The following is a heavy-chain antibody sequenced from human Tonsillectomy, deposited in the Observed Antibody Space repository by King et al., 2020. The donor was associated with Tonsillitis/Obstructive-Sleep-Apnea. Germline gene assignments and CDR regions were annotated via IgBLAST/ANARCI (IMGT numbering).Heavy chain of an antibody. CDR1: GGSISTGGYY. CDR3: ARGVDYYDSSGQNNWFDP. CDR2: IYYSGST. J-gene: IGHJ5*02. D-gene: IGHD3-22*01. Sequence: VQLQESGPGLVKPSQTLSLTCTVSGGSISTGGYYRSWIRQHPGKGLEWIGYIYYSGSTYYNPSLKSRVTISVDTSKNQFSLKLSSVTAADTAVYYCARGVDYYDSSGQNNWFDPWGQGTLVTVSS. V-gene: IGHV4-31*03.